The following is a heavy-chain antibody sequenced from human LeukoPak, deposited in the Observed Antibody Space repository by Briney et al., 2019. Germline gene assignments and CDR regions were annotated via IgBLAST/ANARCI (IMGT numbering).Heavy chain of an antibody. CDR1: GGSNSTYY. V-gene: IGHV4-59*01. J-gene: IGHJ4*02. CDR2: IYYSGST. D-gene: IGHD5-18*01. Sequence: SSETLSLTCTVSGGSNSTYYWTWIRQPPGKGLEWIGYIYYSGSTNYNPSLKSRVTMSVDTSKNQFSLKLNSVTAADTAVYYCARDRLGLPVDYWGRGTLVTVSS. CDR3: ARDRLGLPVDY.